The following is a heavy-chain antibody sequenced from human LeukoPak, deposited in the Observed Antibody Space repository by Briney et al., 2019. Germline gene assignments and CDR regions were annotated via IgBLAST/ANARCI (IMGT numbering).Heavy chain of an antibody. Sequence: PGGSLRLSCAASGFTFSSYAMHWVRQAPGKGLEWVAVISYDGSNKYYADSVKGRFTISRDNSKNTLYLQMNSLRAEDTAVYYCARVRYSGINTGRLFDYWGQGTLVTVSS. V-gene: IGHV3-30-3*01. CDR2: ISYDGSNK. D-gene: IGHD1-26*01. J-gene: IGHJ4*02. CDR1: GFTFSSYA. CDR3: ARVRYSGINTGRLFDY.